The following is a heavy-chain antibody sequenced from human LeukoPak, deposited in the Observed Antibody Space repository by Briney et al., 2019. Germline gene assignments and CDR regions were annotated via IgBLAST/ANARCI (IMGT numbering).Heavy chain of an antibody. D-gene: IGHD3-3*01. CDR2: IYYNGST. CDR1: GGSISSGGYC. V-gene: IGHV4-30-4*07. J-gene: IGHJ4*02. CDR3: ASYYDFWSGAFDY. Sequence: SETLSLTCAVSGGSISSGGYCWSWIRQPPGKGLEWIGYIYYNGSTNYNPSLKSRVTISVDTSKNQFSLKLSSVTAADTAVYYCASYYDFWSGAFDYWGQGTLVTVSS.